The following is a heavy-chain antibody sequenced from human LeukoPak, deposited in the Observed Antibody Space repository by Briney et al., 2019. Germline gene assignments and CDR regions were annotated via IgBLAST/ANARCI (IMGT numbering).Heavy chain of an antibody. CDR1: GFSFSSHW. D-gene: IGHD5-12*01. V-gene: IGHV3-7*03. CDR2: IKKDVNEN. Sequence: GGSLRLSCAASGFSFSSHWMTWIRQAPGKGLEWVASIKKDVNENYYVDSVKGRFTISRDNAKNSLHLIMNSLRVEDTAVYYCARDRQVHTSVDSVEYWGQGALVTVSS. J-gene: IGHJ4*02. CDR3: ARDRQVHTSVDSVEY.